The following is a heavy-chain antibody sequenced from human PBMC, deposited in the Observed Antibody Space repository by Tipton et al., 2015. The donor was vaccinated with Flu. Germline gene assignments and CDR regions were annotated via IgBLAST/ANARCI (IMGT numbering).Heavy chain of an antibody. D-gene: IGHD4-11*01. J-gene: IGHJ6*02. CDR3: ARVASKPYYGMDV. Sequence: TLSLTCTVSGGSISSGGYYWSWIRQHPGKGLEWIGYIYYSGSTYYNPSLKSRVTISVGTSKNQFSLKLSSVTAADTAVYYCARVASKPYYGMDVWGQGTTVTVSS. V-gene: IGHV4-31*03. CDR2: IYYSGST. CDR1: GGSISSGGYY.